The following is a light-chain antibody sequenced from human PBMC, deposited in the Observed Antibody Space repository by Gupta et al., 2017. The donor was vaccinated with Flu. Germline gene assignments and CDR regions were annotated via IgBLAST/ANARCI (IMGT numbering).Light chain of an antibody. CDR2: RNN. J-gene: IGLJ3*02. CDR3: AAWDDSPSGNWV. Sequence: QTVLTQPPSASGTPGQRVTISCSGSSSNIGRNFVNWYQHLPGAAPKLLVYRNNQRPSGVPDRFSGSKSGTSASLAISGLRSEDESDYYCAAWDDSPSGNWVFGGGTKVTVL. CDR1: SSNIGRNF. V-gene: IGLV1-47*01.